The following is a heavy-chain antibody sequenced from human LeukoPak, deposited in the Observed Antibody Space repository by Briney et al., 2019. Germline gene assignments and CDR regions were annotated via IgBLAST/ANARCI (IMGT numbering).Heavy chain of an antibody. D-gene: IGHD2-2*01. V-gene: IGHV4-61*02. CDR3: ARDRRICCSTSCPTYYYYYYMDV. Sequence: SQTLSLTCTVSGGSISSGSYYWSWIRQPAGKGLEWIGRIYTSGSTNYNPSLKSRVTISVDTSKNQFSLKLSSVTAADTAVYYCARDRRICCSTSCPTYYYYYYMDVWGKGTTVTVSS. J-gene: IGHJ6*03. CDR1: GGSISSGSYY. CDR2: IYTSGST.